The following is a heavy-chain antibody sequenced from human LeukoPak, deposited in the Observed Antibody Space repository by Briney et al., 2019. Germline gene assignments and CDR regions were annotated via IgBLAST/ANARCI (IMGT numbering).Heavy chain of an antibody. Sequence: GGSLRLSCAASGFTFSGYDIHWVRQSPDKGLEWVAGIWNEGSNKSYTDSVKGRFTLSRDNSKNTLYLQMNGVRAEDTAVYHCARGGYCSGGRCYPNWCDPWGEGTLVTVSS. CDR2: IWNEGSNK. CDR3: ARGGYCSGGRCYPNWCDP. V-gene: IGHV3-33*01. CDR1: GFTFSGYD. J-gene: IGHJ5*02. D-gene: IGHD2-15*01.